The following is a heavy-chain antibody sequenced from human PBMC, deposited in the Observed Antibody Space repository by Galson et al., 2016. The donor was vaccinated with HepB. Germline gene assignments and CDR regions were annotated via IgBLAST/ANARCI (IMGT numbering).Heavy chain of an antibody. J-gene: IGHJ6*02. V-gene: IGHV3-23*01. CDR1: QFTFNMYS. Sequence: SLRLSCAASQFTFNMYSMAWVRQAPGKGLEWASSINGTGTVIYYADSVRGRFTISRDNSKDMLYLHMSSLSPEDTAVYFCAKPLSNDILRGSGLHVWGRGTTVTVSS. CDR2: INGTGTVI. D-gene: IGHD2-8*01. CDR3: AKPLSNDILRGSGLHV.